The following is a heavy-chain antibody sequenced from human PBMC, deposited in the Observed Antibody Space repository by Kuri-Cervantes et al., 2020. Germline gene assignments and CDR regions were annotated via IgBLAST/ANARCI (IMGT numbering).Heavy chain of an antibody. CDR2: IIPIFGTA. CDR3: ARAKSPSKKKDIVVVVAGSAFDI. V-gene: IGHV1-69*13. CDR1: GGTFSSYA. D-gene: IGHD2-15*01. Sequence: SVKVSCKASGGTFSSYAISWVRQAPGQGLEWMGGIIPIFGTANYAQKFQGRVTITADESTSTAYMELSSLRSEDTAVYYCARAKSPSKKKDIVVVVAGSAFDIRGQGTMVTVSS. J-gene: IGHJ3*02.